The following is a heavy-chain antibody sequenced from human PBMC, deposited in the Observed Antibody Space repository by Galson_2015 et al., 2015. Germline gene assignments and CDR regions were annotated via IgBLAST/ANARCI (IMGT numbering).Heavy chain of an antibody. CDR1: GFSVSGNY. CDR2: IYTNGNT. J-gene: IGHJ4*02. V-gene: IGHV3-53*01. D-gene: IGHD4-23*01. Sequence: SLRLSCAASGFSVSGNYMSWVRQAPGKGLEWVSIIYTNGNTHYADSVKGRFTISRDNSKNTLYLQMNSLRAEDTAMYYCARGFGYGGTFDYWGQGTLVTVSS. CDR3: ARGFGYGGTFDY.